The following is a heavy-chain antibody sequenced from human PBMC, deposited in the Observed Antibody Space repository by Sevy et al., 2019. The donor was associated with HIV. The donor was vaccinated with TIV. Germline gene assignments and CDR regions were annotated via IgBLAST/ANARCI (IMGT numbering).Heavy chain of an antibody. J-gene: IGHJ6*02. V-gene: IGHV3-30*02. CDR3: AKDGNVVVGGDFYYYGMDV. Sequence: GGSLRLSCAASGFNLRSHGMHWVRQAPGKGLEWVAFIRLDGSNKYYADSVNGRFTISRDNSKNTLYLQMNSLRAEDTAVYYCAKDGNVVVGGDFYYYGMDVWGQGTTVTVSS. D-gene: IGHD2-15*01. CDR2: IRLDGSNK. CDR1: GFNLRSHG.